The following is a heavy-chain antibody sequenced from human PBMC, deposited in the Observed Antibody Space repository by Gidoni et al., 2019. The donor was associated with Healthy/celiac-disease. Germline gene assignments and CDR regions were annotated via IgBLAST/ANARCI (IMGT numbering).Heavy chain of an antibody. CDR1: GFTVSSNY. CDR2: IYSGGST. D-gene: IGHD5-18*01. J-gene: IGHJ4*02. V-gene: IGHV3-66*01. CDR3: ARESGYCYGYVH. Sequence: EVQLVEPGGALVKPGGALRLSCAASGFTVSSNYMSWVRQAPGKGLEWVSVIYSGGSTYYADSVKCRFTIARDNTKNTLYLQMNSLRAEDTAVYYCARESGYCYGYVHWGQGTLVTVSS.